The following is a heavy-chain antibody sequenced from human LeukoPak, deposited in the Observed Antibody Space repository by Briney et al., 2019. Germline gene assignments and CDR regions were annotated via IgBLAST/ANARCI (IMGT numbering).Heavy chain of an antibody. CDR2: INPSGGST. D-gene: IGHD2-15*01. Sequence: ASVKVSCKASGYTFTSYYMHWVRQAPGQGLEWMGIINPSGGSTSYAPKFQGRVTMARDTSTSTVYMELSSLRSEDTAVYYCARDKVHERYCSGGSCYSTYYYYGMDVWGQGTTVTVSS. CDR3: ARDKVHERYCSGGSCYSTYYYYGMDV. J-gene: IGHJ6*02. CDR1: GYTFTSYY. V-gene: IGHV1-46*01.